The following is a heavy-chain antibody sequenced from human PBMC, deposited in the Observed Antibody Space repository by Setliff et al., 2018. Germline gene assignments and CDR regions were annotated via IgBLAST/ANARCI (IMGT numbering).Heavy chain of an antibody. CDR2: INIGGGSA. CDR3: ARLVRYCTRTTCQRTSAAEL. CDR1: GDTLTTYA. V-gene: IGHV1-46*01. Sequence: GASVKVSCKASGDTLTTYAIHWVRQAPGQGPEWMGIINIGGGSASYAQKFQDRVTMTRDTSTSTVYLEVTSLRSEDTAIYYCARLVRYCTRTTCQRTSAAELWGQGTLVTVSS. D-gene: IGHD2-2*01. J-gene: IGHJ4*02.